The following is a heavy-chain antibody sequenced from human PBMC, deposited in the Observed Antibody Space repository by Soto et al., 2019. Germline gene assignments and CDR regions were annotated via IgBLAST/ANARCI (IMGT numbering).Heavy chain of an antibody. J-gene: IGHJ2*01. CDR2: NSGSGGST. Sequence: KGLEGVSANSGSGGSTYYADSVKGRFTISRDNAKNTLYLQMNSLRAEDTAVFFFQAEDGIRAVVPVSAFLLNRSSDL. D-gene: IGHD2-2*01. V-gene: IGHV3-23*01. CDR3: QAEDGIRAVVPVSAFLLNRSSDL.